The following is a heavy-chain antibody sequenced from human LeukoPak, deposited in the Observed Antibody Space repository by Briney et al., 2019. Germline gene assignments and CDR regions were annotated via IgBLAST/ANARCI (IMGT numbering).Heavy chain of an antibody. CDR2: ISGSGGST. D-gene: IGHD6-19*01. Sequence: QTGGSLRLSCAASGFTFSSYAMSWVRQAPGKGLEWVSAISGSGGSTYYADSVKGRFTISRDNSKNTLYLQMNSLRAEDTAVYYCAKDLLLTPPIAQFSPPQWLVPYYFDYWGQGTLVTVSS. CDR1: GFTFSSYA. J-gene: IGHJ4*02. V-gene: IGHV3-23*01. CDR3: AKDLLLTPPIAQFSPPQWLVPYYFDY.